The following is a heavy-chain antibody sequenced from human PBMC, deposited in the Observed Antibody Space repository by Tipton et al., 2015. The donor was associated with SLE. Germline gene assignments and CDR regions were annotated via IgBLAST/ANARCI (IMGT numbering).Heavy chain of an antibody. D-gene: IGHD1-1*01. CDR3: ARSSGTAFDI. V-gene: IGHV4-39*01. J-gene: IGHJ3*02. Sequence: TLSLTCTVSGGSISSYYWGWIRQPPGKGLEWIGSIYYSGSTYYNPSLKSRVTISVDTSKNQFSLKLSSVTAADTAVYYCARSSGTAFDIWGQGTMVTVSS. CDR2: IYYSGST. CDR1: GGSISSYY.